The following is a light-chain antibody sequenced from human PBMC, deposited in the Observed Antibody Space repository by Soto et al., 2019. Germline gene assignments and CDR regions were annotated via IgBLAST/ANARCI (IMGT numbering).Light chain of an antibody. CDR1: QSVSSSY. V-gene: IGKV3-20*01. CDR3: QQYGSSRRLT. Sequence: ELVLTQSPGTLSLSPGERATLSCRASQSVSSSYLAWYQQKPGQAPRLLIYGASSRATGIPDRFSGSGSGTDFTLTISRLEPEDFAVYYCQQYGSSRRLTFGGGTKVDIK. CDR2: GAS. J-gene: IGKJ4*01.